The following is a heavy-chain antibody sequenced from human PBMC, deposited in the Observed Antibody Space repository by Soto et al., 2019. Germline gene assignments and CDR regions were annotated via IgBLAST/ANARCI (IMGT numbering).Heavy chain of an antibody. Sequence: QVQLVQSGAEVKKPGSSVKVSCKASGGTFSSYTISWVRQAPGQGLEWMGRIIPILGIANYAQKFQGRVTITADKSTGTAYMELSSLRSEDTAVYYCARDSGSSGNYYYGMDVWGQGTTVTVSS. CDR1: GGTFSSYT. CDR2: IIPILGIA. V-gene: IGHV1-69*08. J-gene: IGHJ6*02. D-gene: IGHD1-26*01. CDR3: ARDSGSSGNYYYGMDV.